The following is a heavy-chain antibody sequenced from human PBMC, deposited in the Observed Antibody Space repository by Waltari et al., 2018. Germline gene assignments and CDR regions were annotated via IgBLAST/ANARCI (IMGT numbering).Heavy chain of an antibody. CDR3: ACQINEGSPAHFDN. V-gene: IGHV4-38-2*02. D-gene: IGHD1-26*01. Sequence: QAQLQESGPGLVKPSETLSLACTVSGYSITGGYHCDWIRQPPGKGLEWIGSLYHNGTSYYNPSLKSRVTMSEDTSTKQFSLKLSSVTAADTAIYSCACQINEGSPAHFDNWGQGTLVTVSS. CDR2: LYHNGTS. CDR1: GYSITGGYH. J-gene: IGHJ4*02.